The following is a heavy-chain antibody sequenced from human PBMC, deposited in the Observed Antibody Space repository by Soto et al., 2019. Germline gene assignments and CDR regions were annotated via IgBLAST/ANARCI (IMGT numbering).Heavy chain of an antibody. D-gene: IGHD3-10*01. J-gene: IGHJ4*02. CDR2: ITGSGGST. CDR1: GFTFSSYA. CDR3: VTTLLWRSGCDY. Sequence: EVQLLESGGGLVQPGGSLRLSCAASGFTFSSYAMSWVRQTPGKGLEWVSAITGSGGSTYYADSVKGQFTISRDNSKNTLYLQMNSLRAEDTAVYYCVTTLLWRSGCDYWGQLTLVTVSS. V-gene: IGHV3-23*01.